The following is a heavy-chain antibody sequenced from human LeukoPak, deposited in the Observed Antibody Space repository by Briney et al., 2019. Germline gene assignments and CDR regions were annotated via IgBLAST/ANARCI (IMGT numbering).Heavy chain of an antibody. CDR3: AGTPPPPPYDFWSGCRHPIDY. CDR1: GGSISSSSYY. V-gene: IGHV4-39*07. CDR2: IYYSGST. J-gene: IGHJ4*02. Sequence: SETLSLTCTVSGGSISSSSYYWGWIRQPPGKGLEWIGSIYYSGSTYYNPSLKSRVTISVDKSKNQFSLKLSSVTAADTAVYYCAGTPPPPPYDFWSGCRHPIDYWGQGTLVTVSS. D-gene: IGHD3-3*01.